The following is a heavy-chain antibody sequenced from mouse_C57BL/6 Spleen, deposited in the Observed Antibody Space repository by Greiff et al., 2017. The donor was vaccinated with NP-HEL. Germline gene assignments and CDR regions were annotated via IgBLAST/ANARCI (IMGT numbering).Heavy chain of an antibody. CDR3: ARGGYITTVSYYFDY. J-gene: IGHJ2*01. D-gene: IGHD1-1*01. Sequence: QVQLQQPGPELVKPGASVKISCKASGYAFSSSWMNWVKQRPGKGLEWIGRIYPGDGDTNYNGKFKGKATLTADKSSSTAYMQLSSLTSEDSAVYFCARGGYITTVSYYFDYWGQGTTLTVSS. CDR1: GYAFSSSW. CDR2: IYPGDGDT. V-gene: IGHV1-82*01.